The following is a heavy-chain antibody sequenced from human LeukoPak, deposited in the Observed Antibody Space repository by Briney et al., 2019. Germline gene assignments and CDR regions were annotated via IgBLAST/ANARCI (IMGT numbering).Heavy chain of an antibody. CDR2: INHSGST. Sequence: PETLSLTCAVYGGSFSGYYWSWIRQPPGKGLEWIGEINHSGSTNYNPSLKSRVTISVDTSKNQFSLKLSSVTAADTAVYYCARATVTTRWFDPWGQGTLVTVSS. V-gene: IGHV4-34*01. CDR1: GGSFSGYY. J-gene: IGHJ5*02. CDR3: ARATVTTRWFDP. D-gene: IGHD4-17*01.